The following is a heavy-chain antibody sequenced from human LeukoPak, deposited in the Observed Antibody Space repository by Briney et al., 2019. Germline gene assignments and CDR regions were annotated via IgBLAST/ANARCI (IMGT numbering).Heavy chain of an antibody. Sequence: SETLSLTCAVSGGPIIASYWSWIRQPPGKGLEWIGYTHYSGTGNYNPSLKSRVTISIDTSKNRFSLRLTSVTAADTAVYYCARIRFYDTTGYSTSYYLDYWGQGALVTVSS. CDR2: THYSGTG. V-gene: IGHV4-59*01. CDR1: GGPIIASY. D-gene: IGHD3-22*01. CDR3: ARIRFYDTTGYSTSYYLDY. J-gene: IGHJ4*02.